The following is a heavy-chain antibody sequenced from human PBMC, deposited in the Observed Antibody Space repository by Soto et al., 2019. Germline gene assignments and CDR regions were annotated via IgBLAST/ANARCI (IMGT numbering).Heavy chain of an antibody. CDR2: ISSSGSTI. V-gene: IGHV3-48*03. Sequence: PGGSLRLSCAASGFTFSSYEMNWVRQAPGKGLEWVSYISSSGSTIYYADSVEGRFTISRDNAKNSRYLQMNSLRAEDTAVYYCAREAPPKLAEYSSFTVGDYWGQGTMVTVSS. D-gene: IGHD6-6*01. J-gene: IGHJ4*02. CDR3: AREAPPKLAEYSSFTVGDY. CDR1: GFTFSSYE.